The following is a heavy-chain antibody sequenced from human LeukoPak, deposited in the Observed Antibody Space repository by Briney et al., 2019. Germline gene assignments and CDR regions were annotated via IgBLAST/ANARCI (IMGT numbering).Heavy chain of an antibody. D-gene: IGHD6-13*01. CDR3: ARGIAAADDYFDY. CDR2: ISYDGSNK. Sequence: GGSLRLSCAASGFTFSSYAMHWVRQAPGKGLEWVAVISYDGSNKYYAGSVKGRFTISRDNSKNTLYLQMNSLRAEDTAVYYCARGIAAADDYFDYWGQGTLVTVSS. V-gene: IGHV3-30-3*01. J-gene: IGHJ4*02. CDR1: GFTFSSYA.